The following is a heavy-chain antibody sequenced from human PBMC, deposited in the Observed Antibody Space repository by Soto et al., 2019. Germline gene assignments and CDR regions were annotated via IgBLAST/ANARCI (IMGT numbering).Heavy chain of an antibody. CDR2: INPNSGGT. CDR1: GYTFTGYY. J-gene: IGHJ3*02. CDR3: AIAVAGSHQSDAFDI. D-gene: IGHD6-19*01. V-gene: IGHV1-2*04. Sequence: ASVKVSCKASGYTFTGYYMHWVRQAPGQGLEWMGWINPNSGGTNYAQKFQGWVTMTRDTSISTAYMELSRLRSDDTAVYYCAIAVAGSHQSDAFDIWGQGTMVTVSS.